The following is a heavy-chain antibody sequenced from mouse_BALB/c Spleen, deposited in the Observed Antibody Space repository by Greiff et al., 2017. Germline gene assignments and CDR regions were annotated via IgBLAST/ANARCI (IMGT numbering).Heavy chain of an antibody. V-gene: IGHV1-66*01. D-gene: IGHD1-2*01. CDR2: IFPGSGNT. Sequence: QVQLKESGPELVKPGASVKISCKASGYSFTSYYIHWVKQRPGQGLEWIGWIFPGSGNTKYNEKFKGKATLTADTSSSTAYMQLSSLTSEDSAVYFCARSAIGWYFDVWGAGTTVTVSS. CDR3: ARSAIGWYFDV. CDR1: GYSFTSYY. J-gene: IGHJ1*01.